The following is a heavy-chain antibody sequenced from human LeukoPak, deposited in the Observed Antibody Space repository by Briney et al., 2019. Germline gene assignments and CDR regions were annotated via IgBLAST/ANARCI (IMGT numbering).Heavy chain of an antibody. Sequence: GGSLRLSCAASGFPFSSFAMHWVRQAPGKGLEWVAVLSYDGSKKYYADSVKGRFTTSRDNSQNTLYLQMNSLTAEDTAVYYCARDQGYTTPGDFDYWGQGTLVTVSS. CDR2: LSYDGSKK. CDR3: ARDQGYTTPGDFDY. V-gene: IGHV3-30*04. CDR1: GFPFSSFA. J-gene: IGHJ4*02. D-gene: IGHD5-24*01.